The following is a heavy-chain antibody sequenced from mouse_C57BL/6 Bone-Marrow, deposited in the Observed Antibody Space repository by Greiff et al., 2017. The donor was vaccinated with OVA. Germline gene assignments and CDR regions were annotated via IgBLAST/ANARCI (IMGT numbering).Heavy chain of an antibody. D-gene: IGHD2-4*01. CDR3: ARRDYDWYIDV. V-gene: IGHV1-81*01. CDR1: GYTFTRYG. Sequence: VQLQQSGAELARPGASVKLSCKASGYTFTRYGISWVKQRTGQGLEWIGEIYPRSGTSYYNVKFKGKATLTADKSSSTEYMELRSLTTEDSAVYFCARRDYDWYIDVWGTGTTVTVSS. J-gene: IGHJ1*03. CDR2: IYPRSGTS.